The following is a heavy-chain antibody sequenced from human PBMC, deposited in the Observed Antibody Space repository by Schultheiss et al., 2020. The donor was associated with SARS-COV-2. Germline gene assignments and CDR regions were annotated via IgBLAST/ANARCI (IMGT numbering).Heavy chain of an antibody. CDR3: AKVMAGDPPDFDY. CDR1: GFTFSSYG. D-gene: IGHD5-24*01. Sequence: GGSLRLSCAASGFTFSSYGMHWVRQAPGKGLEWVAVIWYDGSNKYYADSVKGRFTISRDNAKNTLYLQMDGLSTEDTAVYYCAKVMAGDPPDFDYWGQGTLVTVSS. CDR2: IWYDGSNK. J-gene: IGHJ4*02. V-gene: IGHV3-33*03.